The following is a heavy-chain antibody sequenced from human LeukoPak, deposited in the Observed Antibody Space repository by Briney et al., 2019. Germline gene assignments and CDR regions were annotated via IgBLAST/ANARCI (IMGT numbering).Heavy chain of an antibody. CDR1: GGSFSGYY. J-gene: IGHJ4*01. CDR3: ATGGHVDTAMVSCN. V-gene: IGHV4-34*01. CDR2: INHSGST. D-gene: IGHD5-18*01. Sequence: PSETLSLTCAVYGGSFSGYYWSWIRQPPGKGLEWIGGINHSGSTDSTPSPKSRDTISVDTSKNQFSLKLSSVNTPDTAEYYCATGGHVDTAMVSCNSGHRTLVTLSS.